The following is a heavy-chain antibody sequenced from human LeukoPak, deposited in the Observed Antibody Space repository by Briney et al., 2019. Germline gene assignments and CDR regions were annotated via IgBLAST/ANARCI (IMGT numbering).Heavy chain of an antibody. Sequence: GGSLRLSCAASGFSFSSYAMSWVRQAPGKGLEGVAGVNGNGGSTYYADSVKGRFTIFRDNSKNTVYLQMNSLRVEDTAVYYCAKSLYGGCDYWGQGTVVTVSS. V-gene: IGHV3-23*01. CDR1: GFSFSSYA. CDR3: AKSLYGGCDY. CDR2: VNGNGGST. D-gene: IGHD3-16*02. J-gene: IGHJ4*02.